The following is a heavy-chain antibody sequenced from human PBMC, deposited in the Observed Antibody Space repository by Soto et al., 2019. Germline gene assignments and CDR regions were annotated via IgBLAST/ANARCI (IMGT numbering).Heavy chain of an antibody. J-gene: IGHJ4*02. CDR1: GFTFSSYA. CDR2: ISSSGGST. D-gene: IGHD3-22*01. Sequence: EVQLLESGGALIQPGGSLRLSCAASGFTFSSYAMSWVRQAPGKGLGWVSAISSSGGSTFYADSVKGRFTISRDNSRNTLYLQMNSLRAEDTAIYYCAKYQPMTQPRPYFDYWGQGTLDTVSS. CDR3: AKYQPMTQPRPYFDY. V-gene: IGHV3-23*01.